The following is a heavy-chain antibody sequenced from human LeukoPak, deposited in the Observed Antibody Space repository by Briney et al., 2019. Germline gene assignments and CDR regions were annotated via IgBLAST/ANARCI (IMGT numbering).Heavy chain of an antibody. D-gene: IGHD3-22*01. CDR1: GGSISGYY. CDR3: ARVVSYDSSGTDYFDY. V-gene: IGHV4-4*07. Sequence: SETLSLTCTVSGGSISGYYWSWVRQPAGKGLEWIGRIYTSGSTNYNSSLKSRVTMSVDTSKNQFSLRLTSVTAADTAVYYCARVVSYDSSGTDYFDYWGQGTLVTVSS. J-gene: IGHJ4*02. CDR2: IYTSGST.